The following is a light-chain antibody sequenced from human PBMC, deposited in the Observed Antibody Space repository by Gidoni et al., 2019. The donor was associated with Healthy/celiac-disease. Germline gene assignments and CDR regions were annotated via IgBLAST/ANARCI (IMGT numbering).Light chain of an antibody. CDR3: QQSYSTPHT. Sequence: DIQMTQSPSSMSASVGDRVTITCRASQSISSYLHLYQQKPGKAPKLLIYAASSLQIGVPSRFRGSGSGTDFTLTISSLQPEDFATYYCQQSYSTPHTFGPXTKVDIK. CDR1: QSISSY. J-gene: IGKJ3*01. CDR2: AAS. V-gene: IGKV1-39*01.